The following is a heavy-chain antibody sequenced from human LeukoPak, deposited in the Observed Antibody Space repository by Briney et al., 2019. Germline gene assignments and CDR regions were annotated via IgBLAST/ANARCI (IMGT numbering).Heavy chain of an antibody. V-gene: IGHV3-15*01. Sequence: GGSLRLSCAASGFTFSNAWMNWVRQAPGKGLEWVGRIKSKTDGGTIDYAAPVKGRFTISRDDAKNTLFLQMNSLKTEDTAVYYCTTRVRYCGGDCYPLDYWGQGTLVTVSP. CDR3: TTRVRYCGGDCYPLDY. J-gene: IGHJ4*02. CDR1: GFTFSNAW. CDR2: IKSKTDGGTI. D-gene: IGHD2-21*02.